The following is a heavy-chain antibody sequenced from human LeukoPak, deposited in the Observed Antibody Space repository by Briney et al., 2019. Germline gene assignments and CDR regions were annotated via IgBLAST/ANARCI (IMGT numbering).Heavy chain of an antibody. CDR3: TKRGAYYVDY. J-gene: IGHJ4*02. CDR1: GFTFTNYP. V-gene: IGHV3-33*03. CDR2: LWSDGIKT. D-gene: IGHD3-16*01. Sequence: GGPLRLSCAASGFTFTNYPMHWVRQAPGKGLEWVAVLWSDGIKTDYADSVKGRFTISRDDSKNTLYLQMNSLRAEDTAVYYCTKRGAYYVDYWGRGIPVTVSS.